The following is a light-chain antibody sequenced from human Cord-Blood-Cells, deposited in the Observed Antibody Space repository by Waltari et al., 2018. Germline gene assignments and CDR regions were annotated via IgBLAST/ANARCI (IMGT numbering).Light chain of an antibody. CDR2: GAS. CDR3: QQYGSSPYT. Sequence: EIVLTQSPGTLSLSPGERATLSCRASQSVSSSYLAWYQQKPGQAPRLLVYGASSSATGIPDRFSGSGSVTDFTLTISRLEREDFAVYYCQQYGSSPYTFGQGTKLEIK. V-gene: IGKV3-20*01. J-gene: IGKJ2*01. CDR1: QSVSSSY.